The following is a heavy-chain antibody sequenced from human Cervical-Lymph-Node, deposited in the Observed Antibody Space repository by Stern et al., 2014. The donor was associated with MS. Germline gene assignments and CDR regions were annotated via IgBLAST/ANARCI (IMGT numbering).Heavy chain of an antibody. J-gene: IGHJ4*02. Sequence: EVQLVESGPEVKRPGESLKISCQASGDTFTSYWIGGVRQMPGKGLEWIAIIFPGGSDIRYSPSFQGQVTISADKSSSTAYLQWNNLKASDTAIYYCARQRYFDYWGQGTLVTVSS. CDR3: ARQRYFDY. CDR1: GDTFTSYW. CDR2: IFPGGSDI. V-gene: IGHV5-51*01.